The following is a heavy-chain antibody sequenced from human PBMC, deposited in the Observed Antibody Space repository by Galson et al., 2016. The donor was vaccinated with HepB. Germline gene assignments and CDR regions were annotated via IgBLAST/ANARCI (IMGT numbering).Heavy chain of an antibody. CDR1: GDSISGANW. V-gene: IGHV4-4*02. CDR3: ARHTSVPKTRGFDM. CDR2: IFHTGTT. D-gene: IGHD4-11*01. Sequence: SETLSLTCAVSGDSISGANWWSWVRQSPEQGLEWIGEIFHTGTTHCNPSFESRVTISMDQSQNQLSLSLNAVTAADTAVYYCARHTSVPKTRGFDMWGPGTMVIVSS. J-gene: IGHJ3*02.